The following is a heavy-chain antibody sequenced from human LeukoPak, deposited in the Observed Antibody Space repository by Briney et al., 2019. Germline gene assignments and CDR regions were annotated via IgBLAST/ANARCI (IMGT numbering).Heavy chain of an antibody. CDR3: ARSFDI. CDR1: GFTFSSYA. J-gene: IGHJ3*02. V-gene: IGHV3-23*01. CDR2: ISSSGVYI. Sequence: GGSLRLSCAASGFTFSSYAMSWVRQAPGKGLEWVSTISSSGVYINYAASVKGRFTISRDNSKNTLYLQINSLRAEDTAVYYCARSFDIWGQGTMVTVSS.